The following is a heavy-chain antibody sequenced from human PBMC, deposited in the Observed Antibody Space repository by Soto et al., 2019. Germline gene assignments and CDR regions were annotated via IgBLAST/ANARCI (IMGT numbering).Heavy chain of an antibody. CDR3: ARAQEFGDYSCYYYGVYV. V-gene: IGHV3-30-3*01. CDR1: GFTFSIYA. D-gene: IGHD4-17*01. CDR2: ISSDGSNK. J-gene: IGHJ6*02. Sequence: QVQLVESGGGVVQPGRSLRLSCAASGFTFSIYAMHWVRQAPGKGLEWVARISSDGSNKYDADSVKGRYTISRDNSKNSLYLQMKSLSAEDTAVYYCARAQEFGDYSCYYYGVYVWGQGTTVTGSS.